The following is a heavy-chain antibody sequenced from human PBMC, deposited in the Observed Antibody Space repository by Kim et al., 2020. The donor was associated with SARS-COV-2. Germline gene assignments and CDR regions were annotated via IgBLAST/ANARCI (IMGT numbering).Heavy chain of an antibody. CDR1: GGSISSSNYY. Sequence: SETLSLTCTVSGGSISSSNYYWGWIRQPPGKGLEWIGSIYYSGSTYYNPSLKSRVTISVDTSKNQFSLKLRSVTAADTAVYYCARHRGEYYASGRDPMDVWGQGTTVTVSS. CDR3: ARHRGEYYASGRDPMDV. CDR2: IYYSGST. J-gene: IGHJ6*02. V-gene: IGHV4-39*01. D-gene: IGHD3-10*01.